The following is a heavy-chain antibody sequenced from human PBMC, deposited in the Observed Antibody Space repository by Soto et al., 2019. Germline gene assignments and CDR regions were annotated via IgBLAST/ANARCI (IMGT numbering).Heavy chain of an antibody. CDR2: IIPIFGTA. J-gene: IGHJ3*02. CDR3: ASETLNYYDSSGYYYYGYDAFDI. V-gene: IGHV1-69*13. CDR1: GGTFSSYA. Sequence: SVKVSCKASGGTFSSYAISWVRQAPGQGLEWMGGIIPIFGTANYAQKFQGRVTITADESTSTAYMELSSLRSEDTAVYYCASETLNYYDSSGYYYYGYDAFDIWGQGTMVTVSS. D-gene: IGHD3-22*01.